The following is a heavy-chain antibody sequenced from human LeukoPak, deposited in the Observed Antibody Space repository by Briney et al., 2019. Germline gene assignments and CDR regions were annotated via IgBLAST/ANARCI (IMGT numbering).Heavy chain of an antibody. CDR1: GGTFSSYA. D-gene: IGHD6-13*01. V-gene: IGHV1-69*13. J-gene: IGHJ6*02. CDR2: IIPIFSTA. Sequence: SVKVSCKASGGTFSSYAISWVRQAPGQGLEWMGGIIPIFSTANYAQKFQGRVTITADESTSTAYMELSSLRSEDTAVYYCAILVGSSWDYYYGMDVWGQGTTVTVSS. CDR3: AILVGSSWDYYYGMDV.